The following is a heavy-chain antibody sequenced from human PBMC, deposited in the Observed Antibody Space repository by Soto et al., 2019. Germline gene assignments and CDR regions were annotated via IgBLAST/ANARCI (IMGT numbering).Heavy chain of an antibody. CDR3: AKDRSHSWCLDA. CDR2: ISYDGSNK. J-gene: IGHJ5*02. V-gene: IGHV3-30*18. CDR1: GFTFRSSG. Sequence: QVQLVESGGGVVQPGRSLRLSCAASGFTFRSSGMHWVRQAPGKGLEWVAVISYDGSNKYYADSVKGRFTISRDNSKNTRSLQMNSLRPEYTAVYDCAKDRSHSWCLDAWGKGTLVTVSS. D-gene: IGHD6-13*01.